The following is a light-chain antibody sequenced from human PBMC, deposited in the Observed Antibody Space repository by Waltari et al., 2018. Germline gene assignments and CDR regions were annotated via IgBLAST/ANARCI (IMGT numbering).Light chain of an antibody. V-gene: IGLV1-40*01. J-gene: IGLJ2*01. CDR2: GNS. Sequence: QSVLTQPPSVSGAPGQRVTISCTGSSSTIGAGYDVHWYQQLPGPAPKLLIYGNSNRPSGVPDRFSGSKSCTSASLAITGLQAEDEADYYCQSYDSSHVVFGGGTKLTVL. CDR3: QSYDSSHVV. CDR1: SSTIGAGYD.